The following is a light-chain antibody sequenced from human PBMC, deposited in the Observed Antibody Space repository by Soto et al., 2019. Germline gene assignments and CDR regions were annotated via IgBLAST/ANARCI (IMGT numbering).Light chain of an antibody. J-gene: IGKJ4*01. V-gene: IGKV1-5*03. CDR2: TAS. Sequence: DIQMTQSPSTLSASVGDRVTITCRASQSISSWLAWYQQKPGKAPKLLIHTASTLESGVPSRFSGRGSGTEFTLXISSLQPDDFATYYCQHYTGHSGLTXGG. CDR3: QHYTGHSGLT. CDR1: QSISSW.